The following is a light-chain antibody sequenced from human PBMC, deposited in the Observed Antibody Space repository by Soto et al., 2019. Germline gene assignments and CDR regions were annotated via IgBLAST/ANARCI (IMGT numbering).Light chain of an antibody. CDR2: GAS. J-gene: IGKJ4*01. Sequence: EVVMTQSPATLSVSLGDRATLSCRASQSVSSNLAWYQQKPGQGPRLLIYGASTRATGIPARFSGSGSVTELTLTISSLQSEDFAVYSCQQYNNWPLTFGGGTKVEIK. V-gene: IGKV3-15*01. CDR3: QQYNNWPLT. CDR1: QSVSSN.